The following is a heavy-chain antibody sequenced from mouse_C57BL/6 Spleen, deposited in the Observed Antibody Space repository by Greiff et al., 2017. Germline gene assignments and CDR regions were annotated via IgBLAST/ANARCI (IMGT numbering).Heavy chain of an antibody. CDR3: ARYYYVSSYYARDD. V-gene: IGHV14-2*01. J-gene: IGHJ4*01. CDR2: IAPDDGAT. D-gene: IGHD1-1*01. Sequence: EVQLVESGAELVKPGASVKLSCTASGFNIKDYYMHWVQQRTEQGLEWIGRIAPDDGATKYAPNFPGKATITAATSSNTAYLQLSSRTAVDTAVYYCARYYYVSSYYARDDGGQGTSVTVSS. CDR1: GFNIKDYY.